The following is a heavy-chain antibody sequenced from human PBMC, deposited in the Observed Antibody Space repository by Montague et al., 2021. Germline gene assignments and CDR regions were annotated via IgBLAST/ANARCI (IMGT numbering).Heavy chain of an antibody. CDR2: IWYDGTNK. D-gene: IGHD3-16*02. CDR3: ARDEVLNNNVWGYYRLGAFDI. Sequence: SLSLSCSASGFTFSTYGMHWVRQAPGKGLEWVAVIWYDGTNKYYIDSVKGRFTISRDNSKNTLYLQMNSLRAEDTAVYYCARDEVLNNNVWGYYRLGAFDIWGQGTMVTVSS. V-gene: IGHV3-33*01. CDR1: GFTFSTYG. J-gene: IGHJ3*02.